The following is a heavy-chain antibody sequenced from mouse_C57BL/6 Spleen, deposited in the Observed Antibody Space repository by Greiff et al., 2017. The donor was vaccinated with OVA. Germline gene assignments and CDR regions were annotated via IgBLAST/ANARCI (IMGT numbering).Heavy chain of an antibody. CDR2: ISDGGSYT. CDR1: GFTFSSYA. D-gene: IGHD2-4*01. CDR3: AREGYDYDDAMDY. J-gene: IGHJ4*01. Sequence: EVKLMESGGGLVKPGGSLKLSCAASGFTFSSYAMSWVRQTPEKRLEWVATISDGGSYTYYPDNVKGRFTISRDNAKNNLYLQMSHLKSEDTAMYYCAREGYDYDDAMDYWGQGTSVTVSS. V-gene: IGHV5-4*01.